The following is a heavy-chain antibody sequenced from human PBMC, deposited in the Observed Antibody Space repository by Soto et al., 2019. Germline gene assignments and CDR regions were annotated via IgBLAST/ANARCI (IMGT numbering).Heavy chain of an antibody. J-gene: IGHJ4*02. CDR1: GGSFSGYY. CDR3: ARGIGVRGVIINPQYYFDY. D-gene: IGHD3-10*01. CDR2: INHSGST. V-gene: IGHV4-34*01. Sequence: SETLSLTCAVYGGSFSGYYWSWIRQPPGKGLEWIGEINHSGSTNYNPSLKSRVTISVDTSKNQFSLKLSSVTAADMAVYYCARGIGVRGVIINPQYYFDYWGQGTLVTVSS.